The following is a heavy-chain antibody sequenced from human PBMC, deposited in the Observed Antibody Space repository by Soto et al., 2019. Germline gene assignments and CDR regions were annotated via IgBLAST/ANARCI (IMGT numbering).Heavy chain of an antibody. CDR3: ARAYGGFDNGLDV. Sequence: XTLSLPCTVSGXSARSYDWTWIRQPPGKGLELIGYIYYSGSTRYNPSLKSRVTISVDMSKKQFSLKLSSVIAADTDVYYCARAYGGFDNGLDVWGQGTAVTVSS. J-gene: IGHJ6*02. CDR2: IYYSGST. V-gene: IGHV4-59*02. D-gene: IGHD5-12*01. CDR1: GXSARSYD.